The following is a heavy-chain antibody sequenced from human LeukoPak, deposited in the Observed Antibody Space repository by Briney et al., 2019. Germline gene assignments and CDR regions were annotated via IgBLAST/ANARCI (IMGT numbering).Heavy chain of an antibody. D-gene: IGHD5-12*01. Sequence: SVKVSCKASGGTFSSYAISWVRQAPGQGLEWMGRIIPIFGIANYAQKFQGRVTITADKSTSTAYMELSSLRSEDTAVYYCAREVKGGYDRLNWFDPWGQGTQVTVSS. J-gene: IGHJ5*02. CDR1: GGTFSSYA. CDR2: IIPIFGIA. CDR3: AREVKGGYDRLNWFDP. V-gene: IGHV1-69*04.